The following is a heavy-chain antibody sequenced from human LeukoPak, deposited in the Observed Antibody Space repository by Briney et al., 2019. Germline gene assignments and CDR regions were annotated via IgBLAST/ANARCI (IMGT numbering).Heavy chain of an antibody. V-gene: IGHV1-2*02. D-gene: IGHD3-22*01. CDR1: GYTFTGYY. J-gene: IGHJ4*02. Sequence: GASVTVSCKASGYTFTGYYMHWVRQAPGQGLEWMGWINPNSGGTNYAQKFQGRVTMTRDTSISTAYMDLSKLRSDDTAVYYCARGRGEYYDSSDYYYTDFDYWGQGTLVTVSS. CDR2: INPNSGGT. CDR3: ARGRGEYYDSSDYYYTDFDY.